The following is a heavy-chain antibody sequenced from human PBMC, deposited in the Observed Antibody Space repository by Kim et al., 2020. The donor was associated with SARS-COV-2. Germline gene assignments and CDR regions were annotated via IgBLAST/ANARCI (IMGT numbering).Heavy chain of an antibody. D-gene: IGHD3-22*01. J-gene: IGHJ4*02. V-gene: IGHV3-11*06. CDR1: GFTFSDYY. Sequence: GGSLRLSCAASGFTFSDYYMSWIRQAPGKALEWVSYISSSSSYTNYADSVKGRFTISRDNAKNSLYLQMNSLRAEDTAVYYCARPSLYYYDSIGEYYFDYWGQGTLVTVSS. CDR3: ARPSLYYYDSIGEYYFDY. CDR2: ISSSSSYT.